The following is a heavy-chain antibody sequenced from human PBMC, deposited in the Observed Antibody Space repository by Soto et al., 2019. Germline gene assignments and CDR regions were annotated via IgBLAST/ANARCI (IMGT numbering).Heavy chain of an antibody. J-gene: IGHJ5*02. CDR2: IDPSDSYT. CDR1: GYSFTSYW. Sequence: GESLKISYKCSGYSFTSYWISWVRQMPGKGLELMGRIDPSDSYTNYSPSFQGHVTISADKSISTAYLQWSSLKASDTAMYYCARDADYDILTGYYRGSWFDPWGQGTLVTVSS. V-gene: IGHV5-10-1*01. D-gene: IGHD3-9*01. CDR3: ARDADYDILTGYYRGSWFDP.